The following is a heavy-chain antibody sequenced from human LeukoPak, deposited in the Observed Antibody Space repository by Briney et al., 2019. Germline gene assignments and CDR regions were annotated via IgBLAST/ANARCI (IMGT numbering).Heavy chain of an antibody. Sequence: ASVKVSCKASGYTFTSYGISWVRQAPGQGLEWMGWISAYNGNTNYAQKLQGRVTMTTDTSTSTAYMELSSLRSGDTAVYYCARRGLYDFWSGYHRTDAFDIWGQGTMVTVSS. CDR3: ARRGLYDFWSGYHRTDAFDI. V-gene: IGHV1-18*01. J-gene: IGHJ3*02. CDR2: ISAYNGNT. CDR1: GYTFTSYG. D-gene: IGHD3-3*01.